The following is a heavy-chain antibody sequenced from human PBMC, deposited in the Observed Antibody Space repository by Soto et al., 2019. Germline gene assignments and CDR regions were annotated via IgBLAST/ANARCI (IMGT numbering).Heavy chain of an antibody. J-gene: IGHJ4*02. V-gene: IGHV1-3*01. CDR2: INAGNGNT. D-gene: IGHD4-17*01. Sequence: EASVKVSCKASEYTFTNYAIHWVRQAPGQRLEWMGKINAGNGNTKYSQKFQGRIIITRDTSARTIYMELSSLRSEDTSVYYCAGNLRPGYGDYFDYWGQGTLVTVS. CDR3: AGNLRPGYGDYFDY. CDR1: EYTFTNYA.